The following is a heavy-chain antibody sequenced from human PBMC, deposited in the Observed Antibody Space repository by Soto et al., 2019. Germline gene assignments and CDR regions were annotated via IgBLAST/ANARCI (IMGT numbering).Heavy chain of an antibody. CDR1: GFTFSTYW. V-gene: IGHV3-7*01. CDR2: IKQDGSEK. Sequence: EVQLVESGGGLVQPGGSLRLSCAASGFTFSTYWMSWVRQAPGKGLDWVANIKQDGSEKHYVDSVKGRFTISRDNAKNSLFLQMNSLRAEDTAVYYCVRDTSPRRADYWGQGTLVTVSS. J-gene: IGHJ4*02. D-gene: IGHD2-2*01. CDR3: VRDTSPRRADY.